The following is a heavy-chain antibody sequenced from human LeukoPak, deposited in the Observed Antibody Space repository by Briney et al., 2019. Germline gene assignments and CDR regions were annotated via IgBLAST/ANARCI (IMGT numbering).Heavy chain of an antibody. V-gene: IGHV1-18*01. CDR1: GYTFTSYG. CDR3: ARVLPQGPYYYHGMDA. Sequence: ASVKVSCKASGYTFTSYGISWVRQAPGQGLEWMGWISADNGNTNYEQKLQGRVTMTTDTSTSTAYMEVRSLRSDDTAVYYCARVLPQGPYYYHGMDAWGQGTTVTVSS. D-gene: IGHD3-10*01. CDR2: ISADNGNT. J-gene: IGHJ6*02.